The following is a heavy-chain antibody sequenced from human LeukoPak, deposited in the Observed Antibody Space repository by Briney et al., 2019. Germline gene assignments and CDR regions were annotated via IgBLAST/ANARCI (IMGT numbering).Heavy chain of an antibody. CDR2: ISSSSSYI. Sequence: PGGSLRLSCAASGFTFSSYSMNWVRQAPGKGLEWVSSISSSSSYIYYADSVKGRFTIFRDNAKNSLYLQMNSLRAEDTAVYYCARAIDDVVSLYCSSTSCTPGSDYWGQGTLVTVSS. CDR3: ARAIDDVVSLYCSSTSCTPGSDY. D-gene: IGHD2-2*01. V-gene: IGHV3-21*01. J-gene: IGHJ4*02. CDR1: GFTFSSYS.